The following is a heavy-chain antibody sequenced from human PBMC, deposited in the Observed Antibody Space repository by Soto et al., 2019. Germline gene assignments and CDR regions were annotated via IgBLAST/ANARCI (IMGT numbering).Heavy chain of an antibody. CDR3: AREGSSGFHFDY. CDR2: IIPIFGTA. J-gene: IGHJ4*02. Sequence: QVQLVQSGAAVKKPGSSVKVTCKASGGTFSSYAISWVRQAPGQGLEWMGGIIPIFGTANYAQKFQGRVTITADESTSTAYMELSSLRSEDTAVYYCAREGSSGFHFDYWGQGTLVTVSS. CDR1: GGTFSSYA. V-gene: IGHV1-69*12. D-gene: IGHD6-19*01.